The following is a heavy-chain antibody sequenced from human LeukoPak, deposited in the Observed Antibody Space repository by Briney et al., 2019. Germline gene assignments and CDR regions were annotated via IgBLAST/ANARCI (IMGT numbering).Heavy chain of an antibody. V-gene: IGHV1-46*01. Sequence: ASVKVSCKASGYTFTSYYMHWVRQAPGQGLEWMGIINPSGGSTSYARKFQGRVTMTRDTSTSTVYMELSSLRSEDTAAYYCARDVLGYYFDYWGQGTLVTVSS. CDR3: ARDVLGYYFDY. J-gene: IGHJ4*02. CDR1: GYTFTSYY. D-gene: IGHD5/OR15-5a*01. CDR2: INPSGGST.